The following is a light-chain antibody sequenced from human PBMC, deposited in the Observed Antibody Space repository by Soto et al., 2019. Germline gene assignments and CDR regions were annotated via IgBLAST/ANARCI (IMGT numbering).Light chain of an antibody. Sequence: QSVLTQPASVSGSPGQSITISCTGTSSDIGSYNLVSWYQQHPGKAPKVIICEGSKRPSGVSNRFSGSKSGNTASLTISGLQAEDEADYYCCPYAGSTTLYVFGTGTKV. CDR2: EGS. CDR3: CPYAGSTTLYV. J-gene: IGLJ1*01. CDR1: SSDIGSYNL. V-gene: IGLV2-23*01.